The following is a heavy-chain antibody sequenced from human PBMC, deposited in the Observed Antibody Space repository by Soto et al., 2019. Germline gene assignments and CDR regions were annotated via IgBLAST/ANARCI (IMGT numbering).Heavy chain of an antibody. D-gene: IGHD2-15*01. Sequence: QVQLQESGPGLVKPSQTLSLTCTVSGGSISSGVYYWSWIRQHPGKGLEGIGYIYYSGSTYYNPSLQSRFTISVDTAKNQFSLKLSSVTAAATAVYYCASRLRYCSGGSCDSGFDHWGQGTLVTVSS. CDR2: IYYSGST. CDR3: ASRLRYCSGGSCDSGFDH. V-gene: IGHV4-31*03. CDR1: GGSISSGVYY. J-gene: IGHJ4*02.